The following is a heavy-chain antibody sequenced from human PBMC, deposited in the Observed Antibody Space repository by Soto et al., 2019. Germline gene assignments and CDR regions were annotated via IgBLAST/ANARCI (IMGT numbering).Heavy chain of an antibody. CDR3: ASWYCSSTSCRDLDY. V-gene: IGHV1-69*01. CDR1: GGTFSSYA. D-gene: IGHD2-2*01. J-gene: IGHJ4*02. Sequence: QVQLVQSGAEVKKPGSSVKVSCKASGGTFSSYAISWVRQAPGQGLEWMGGIIPIFGRANYAQKFQGRVRITANESTSTAYRDLTSLRSEDTAVYYCASWYCSSTSCRDLDYWCQGTLVTVSS. CDR2: IIPIFGRA.